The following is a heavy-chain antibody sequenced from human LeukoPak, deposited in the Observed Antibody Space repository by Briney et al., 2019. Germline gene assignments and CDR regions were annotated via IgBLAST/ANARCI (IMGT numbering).Heavy chain of an antibody. Sequence: GGSLRLSCVASDFTFNFYWMTWVRQAPGKGLEWLANILPDGSQKYYVDSVKGRFTISRDNPKNSQYLQINSLRADDTAVYYCGRLAHNAWYAIDFWGQGTLVTVSS. J-gene: IGHJ4*02. CDR1: DFTFNFYW. D-gene: IGHD2-2*01. V-gene: IGHV3-7*01. CDR2: ILPDGSQK. CDR3: GRLAHNAWYAIDF.